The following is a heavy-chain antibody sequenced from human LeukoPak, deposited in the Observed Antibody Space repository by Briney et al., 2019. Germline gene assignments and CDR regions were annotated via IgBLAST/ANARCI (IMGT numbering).Heavy chain of an antibody. CDR3: ARVSTSGYRDWLDP. D-gene: IGHD3-9*01. CDR1: GYTFTGYY. Sequence: ASVKVSCKASGYTFTGYYIHWVRQAPGQGLEWMGWISPNSGDTNYAEKFQGRVTMTRDTSITTAYMELSRLRSDDTAVYYCARVSTSGYRDWLDPWGQGTLVTVSS. CDR2: ISPNSGDT. J-gene: IGHJ5*02. V-gene: IGHV1-2*02.